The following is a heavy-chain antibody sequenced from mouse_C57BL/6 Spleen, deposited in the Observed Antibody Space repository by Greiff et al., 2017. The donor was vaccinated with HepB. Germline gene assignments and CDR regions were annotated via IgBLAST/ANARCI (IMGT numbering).Heavy chain of an antibody. Sequence: VQLQQSVAELVRPGASVKLSCKASGYTFTSYWMHWVKQRPGQGLEWIGYINPSSGYNKYNQKFKDKATLTANKSSSSAYMQLSSLTYDDSAVYYCARREDYYGSSARYFGVWGTGTTVTVSS. V-gene: IGHV1-7*01. CDR1: GYTFTSYW. J-gene: IGHJ1*03. D-gene: IGHD1-1*01. CDR2: INPSSGYN. CDR3: ARREDYYGSSARYFGV.